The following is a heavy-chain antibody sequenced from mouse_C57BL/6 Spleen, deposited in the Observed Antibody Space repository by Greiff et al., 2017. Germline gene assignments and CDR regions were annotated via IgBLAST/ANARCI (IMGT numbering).Heavy chain of an antibody. J-gene: IGHJ4*01. CDR2: ISSGSSTI. Sequence: EVKLVESGGGLVKPGGSLKLSCAASGFTFSDYGMHWVRQAPEKGLEWVAYISSGSSTIYYADTVKGRFTISIDNAKNTLFLQMTSLRSEDTAMYYCARYPVVSYYYAMDYWGQGTSVTVSS. V-gene: IGHV5-17*01. CDR3: ARYPVVSYYYAMDY. CDR1: GFTFSDYG.